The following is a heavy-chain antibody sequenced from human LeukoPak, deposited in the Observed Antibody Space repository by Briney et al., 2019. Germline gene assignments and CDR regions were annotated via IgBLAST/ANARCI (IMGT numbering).Heavy chain of an antibody. CDR2: IWYDGNNK. Sequence: GGSLGLSCAASGFTFSNYGMHWVRQAPGKGLEWVALIWYDGNNKYYADSVKGRFTVSRDNSKNTLYLQVNSLRAEDTAVYYCARDLAAGEHFYFDLWGRGALVTVSS. J-gene: IGHJ2*01. D-gene: IGHD7-27*01. CDR1: GFTFSNYG. CDR3: ARDLAAGEHFYFDL. V-gene: IGHV3-33*01.